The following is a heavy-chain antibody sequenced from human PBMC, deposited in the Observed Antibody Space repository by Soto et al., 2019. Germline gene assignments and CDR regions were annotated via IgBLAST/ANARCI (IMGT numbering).Heavy chain of an antibody. CDR1: GGSISSSSYY. V-gene: IGHV4-39*01. CDR3: ARVIRDGYNFDY. D-gene: IGHD5-12*01. Sequence: PSETLSLTCTVSGGSISSSSYYWGWIRQPPGKGLEWIGSIYYSGSTYYNPSLKSRVTISVDTSKNQFSLKLSSVTAADTAVYYCARVIRDGYNFDYWGQGTLVTVSS. CDR2: IYYSGST. J-gene: IGHJ4*02.